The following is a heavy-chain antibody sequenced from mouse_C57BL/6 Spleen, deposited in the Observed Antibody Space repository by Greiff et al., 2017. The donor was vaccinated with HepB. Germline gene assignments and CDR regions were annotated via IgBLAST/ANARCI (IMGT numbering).Heavy chain of an antibody. CDR1: GFTFSDYG. CDR3: ARGGYDYDGFYAMDY. D-gene: IGHD2-4*01. Sequence: EVKVVESGGGLVKPGGSLKLSCAASGFTFSDYGMHWVRQAPEKGLEWVAYISSGSSTIYYADTVKGRFTISRDNAKNTLFLQMTSLRSEDTAMYYCARGGYDYDGFYAMDYWGQGTSVTVSS. V-gene: IGHV5-17*01. CDR2: ISSGSSTI. J-gene: IGHJ4*01.